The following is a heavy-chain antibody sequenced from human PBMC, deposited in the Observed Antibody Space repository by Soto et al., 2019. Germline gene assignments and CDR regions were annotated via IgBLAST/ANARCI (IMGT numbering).Heavy chain of an antibody. CDR2: IIPIFGTA. CDR1: GGTFSSYA. V-gene: IGHV1-69*13. J-gene: IGHJ4*02. CDR3: ARGPLFSCSGGSCYPFDY. D-gene: IGHD2-15*01. Sequence: SVKVSCKASGGTFSSYAISWVRQAPGQGLEWMGGIIPIFGTANYAQKFQGRVTITADESTSTAYMELSSLRSEDTAVYYCARGPLFSCSGGSCYPFDYWGQGTLVTVSS.